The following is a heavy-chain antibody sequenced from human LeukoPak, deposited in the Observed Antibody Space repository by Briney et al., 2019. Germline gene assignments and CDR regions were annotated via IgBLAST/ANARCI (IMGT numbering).Heavy chain of an antibody. CDR3: ARGEDDGEYFQH. J-gene: IGHJ1*01. D-gene: IGHD1-1*01. CDR2: IYYSGST. CDR1: GGSISSYY. Sequence: SETLSLTCTVSGGSISSYYWSWIRQPPGKGLEWIGYIYYSGSTNYNPSLKSRVTISVDTSKNQFSLKLSSETAADTAVYYCARGEDDGEYFQHWGQGTLVTVSS. V-gene: IGHV4-59*01.